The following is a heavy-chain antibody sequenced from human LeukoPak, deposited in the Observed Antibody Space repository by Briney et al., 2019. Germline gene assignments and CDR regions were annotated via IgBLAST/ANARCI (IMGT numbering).Heavy chain of an antibody. D-gene: IGHD5-24*01. CDR2: IYYSGST. J-gene: IGHJ5*02. CDR3: AKQRVEMATITAFDP. V-gene: IGHV4-59*08. Sequence: SETLSLTCTVSGGSISSYYWSWIRQPPGKGLEWIGYIYYSGSTNYNPSLKSRVTISVDTSKNQFSLKLSFVTAADTAVYYCAKQRVEMATITAFDPWGQGTLVTVSS. CDR1: GGSISSYY.